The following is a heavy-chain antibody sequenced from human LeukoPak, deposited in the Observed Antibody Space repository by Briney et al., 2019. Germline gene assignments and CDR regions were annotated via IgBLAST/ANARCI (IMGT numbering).Heavy chain of an antibody. CDR3: ARDIVVPDAYGMDV. V-gene: IGHV3-53*01. Sequence: GGSLRLSCAASGFTFSDYYMSWVRQAPGKGLEWVSVIYSGGSTYYADSVKGRFTISRDNSKNTLYLQMNSLGAEDTAVYYCARDIVVPDAYGMDVWGQGTTVTVSS. CDR2: IYSGGST. D-gene: IGHD2-2*01. CDR1: GFTFSDYY. J-gene: IGHJ6*02.